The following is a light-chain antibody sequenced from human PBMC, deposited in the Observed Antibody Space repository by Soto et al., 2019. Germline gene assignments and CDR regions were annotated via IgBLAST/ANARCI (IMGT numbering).Light chain of an antibody. V-gene: IGKV1-33*01. CDR3: QRYDSLPPT. CDR1: HDINKY. CDR2: DAS. J-gene: IGKJ5*01. Sequence: DFQMTQSPSSLSASVGDRVTITCQASHDINKYLNWYQEKPGKAPKLLIYDASNLQTGVPSRFSGSGSGTHFTFTISSLQPEDIATYYCQRYDSLPPTFGQGTRLDIK.